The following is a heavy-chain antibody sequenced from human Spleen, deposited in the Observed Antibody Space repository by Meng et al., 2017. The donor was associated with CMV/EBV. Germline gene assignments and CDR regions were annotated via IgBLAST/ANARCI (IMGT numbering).Heavy chain of an antibody. J-gene: IGHJ4*02. D-gene: IGHD1-26*01. Sequence: GGSLRLSCAATGFTFSSYAMSWVRQAPGKGLEWVSAISGSGGTTNYADSVKGRFTISRDNSKNTLDMQMNSLRAEDTAVYYCAKDRGVGASTFDYWGQGTLVTVSS. V-gene: IGHV3-23*01. CDR2: ISGSGGTT. CDR1: GFTFSSYA. CDR3: AKDRGVGASTFDY.